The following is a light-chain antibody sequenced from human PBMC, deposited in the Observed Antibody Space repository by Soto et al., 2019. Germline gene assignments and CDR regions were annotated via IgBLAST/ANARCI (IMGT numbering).Light chain of an antibody. CDR3: SSYAGRNNLV. V-gene: IGLV2-8*01. CDR1: SSDVGGYNY. J-gene: IGLJ2*01. CDR2: EVS. Sequence: QSALTQPHSASGSPGQSVTISCTGTSSDVGGYNYVSWYQQHPGKAPKLMIYEVSTRPSGVPDRFSGSKSGNTASMTVYGLQSEDEADYYCSSYAGRNNLVFGGGTKLTV.